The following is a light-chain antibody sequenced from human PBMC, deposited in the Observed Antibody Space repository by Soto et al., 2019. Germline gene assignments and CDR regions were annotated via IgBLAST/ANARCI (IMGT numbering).Light chain of an antibody. CDR1: QSVSSY. CDR3: QQCNDSPLT. CDR2: GAS. J-gene: IGKJ4*01. V-gene: IGKV3-20*01. Sequence: EIVLTQSPATLSLSPGERATLSCRASQSVSSYLAWYQQKPGQAPRLLIYGASSRATGIPDRFSGSGSGADFTLTISRLEPEDFVVYYCQQCNDSPLTFGGGTKVDIK.